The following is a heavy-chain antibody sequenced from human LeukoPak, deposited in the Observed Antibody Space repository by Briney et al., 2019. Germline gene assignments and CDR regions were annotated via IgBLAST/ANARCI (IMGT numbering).Heavy chain of an antibody. CDR3: ASTNWNYFYY. CDR1: GGSISSSSYY. Sequence: SETLSLTCTVSGGSISSSSYYWGWIRQPPGKGLEWIGSIYYSGSTYYNPSLKSRVTISVDTSKNQFSLKLSSVTAADTAVYYCASTNWNYFYYWGQGTLVTVSS. V-gene: IGHV4-39*07. D-gene: IGHD1-20*01. J-gene: IGHJ4*02. CDR2: IYYSGST.